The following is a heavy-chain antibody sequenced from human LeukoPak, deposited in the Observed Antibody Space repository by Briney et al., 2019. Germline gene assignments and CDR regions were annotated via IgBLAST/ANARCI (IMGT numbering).Heavy chain of an antibody. J-gene: IGHJ4*02. Sequence: SETLSLTCTVSGGSISSYYWSWIRQPPGKGLEWIGYIYYSGSTNYNPSLKRRVTIQVDTSKNQFSLKLSSVTAADTAVYYCARVGHYYDSSGYSTRSFDYWGQGTLVTVSS. D-gene: IGHD3-22*01. CDR1: GGSISSYY. V-gene: IGHV4-59*01. CDR3: ARVGHYYDSSGYSTRSFDY. CDR2: IYYSGST.